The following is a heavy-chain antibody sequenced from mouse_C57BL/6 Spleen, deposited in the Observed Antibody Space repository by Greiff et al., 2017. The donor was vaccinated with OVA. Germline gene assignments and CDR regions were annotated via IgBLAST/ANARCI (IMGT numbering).Heavy chain of an antibody. V-gene: IGHV3-6*01. J-gene: IGHJ1*03. CDR1: GYSITSGYY. CDR2: ISYDGSN. Sequence: EVKLLESGPGLVKPSQSLSLTCSVTGYSITSGYYWNWIRQFPGNKLEWMGYISYDGSNNYNPSLKNRISITRDTSKNQFFLKLNSVTTEDTATYYCARAYDGYPWYFDVWGTGTTVTVSS. D-gene: IGHD2-3*01. CDR3: ARAYDGYPWYFDV.